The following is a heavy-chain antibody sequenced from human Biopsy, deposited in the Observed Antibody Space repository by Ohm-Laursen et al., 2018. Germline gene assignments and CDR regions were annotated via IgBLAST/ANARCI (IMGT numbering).Heavy chain of an antibody. Sequence: SLRLSCAAPGFTFSNAWMNWVRQAPGKGPEWVARIKSKVDGETTDYAAPVKGRFTISRDDSKKMLYLEMNSLKAEDTAVYYCSSDSGYKWELRAAGFDYWGRGTMVTVSA. J-gene: IGHJ4*02. CDR3: SSDSGYKWELRAAGFDY. V-gene: IGHV3-15*01. CDR1: GFTFSNAW. D-gene: IGHD1-26*01. CDR2: IKSKVDGETT.